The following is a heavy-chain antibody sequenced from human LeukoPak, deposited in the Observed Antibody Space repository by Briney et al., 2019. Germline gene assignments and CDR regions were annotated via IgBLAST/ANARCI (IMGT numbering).Heavy chain of an antibody. V-gene: IGHV3-48*04. CDR3: ARDPQRYSSGWAWFDP. Sequence: GGSLRLSCAASGFTFSSYSMNWVRQAPGKGLEWVSYISSSSSTIYYADSVKGRFTISRDNAKNSLYLQMNSLRAEDTAVYYCARDPQRYSSGWAWFDPWGQGTLVTASS. CDR2: ISSSSSTI. J-gene: IGHJ5*02. CDR1: GFTFSSYS. D-gene: IGHD6-19*01.